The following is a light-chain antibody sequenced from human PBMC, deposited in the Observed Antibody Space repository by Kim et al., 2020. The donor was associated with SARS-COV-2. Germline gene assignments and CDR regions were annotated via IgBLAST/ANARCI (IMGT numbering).Light chain of an antibody. Sequence: QSISISSTGTRSNIGSYNYVSWHQQHPGKAPKLMIYDVNQRPSGISSRFSGSKSGGTASLTISGLQAEDEADYYCSSFTTRSTLVFGGGTKVTVL. CDR3: SSFTTRSTLV. J-gene: IGLJ3*02. CDR2: DVN. CDR1: RSNIGSYNY. V-gene: IGLV2-14*03.